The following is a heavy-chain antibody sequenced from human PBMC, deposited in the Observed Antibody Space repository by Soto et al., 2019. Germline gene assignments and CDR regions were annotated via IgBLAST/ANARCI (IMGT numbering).Heavy chain of an antibody. D-gene: IGHD6-19*01. V-gene: IGHV5-51*01. Sequence: PGESLKISCKGSGYSFTSYWIGWVRQMPGKGLEWMGIIYPGDSDTRYSPSFQGQVTISADKSISTAYLQWSSLKASDTAMYYCARPWGHSSGWYDYYFDYWGQGTLVTVSS. CDR1: GYSFTSYW. J-gene: IGHJ4*02. CDR3: ARPWGHSSGWYDYYFDY. CDR2: IYPGDSDT.